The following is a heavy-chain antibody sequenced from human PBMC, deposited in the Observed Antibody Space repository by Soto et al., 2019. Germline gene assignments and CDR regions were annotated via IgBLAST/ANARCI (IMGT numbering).Heavy chain of an antibody. CDR1: GFGFHTYW. V-gene: IGHV3-74*01. J-gene: IGHJ5*02. Sequence: GGSLRLSCVASGFGFHTYWMHWVRQVPGKGLVWVARINSDGDTSTYADSVKGRFSISRDNTKNTLFLQMNGLRDDDTAVYYCARARIAAAGNNWFDPWGQGTLVTVSS. D-gene: IGHD6-13*01. CDR2: INSDGDTS. CDR3: ARARIAAAGNNWFDP.